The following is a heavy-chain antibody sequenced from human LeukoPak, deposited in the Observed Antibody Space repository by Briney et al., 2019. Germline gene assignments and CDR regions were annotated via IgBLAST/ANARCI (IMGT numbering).Heavy chain of an antibody. CDR2: IYSGGST. V-gene: IGHV3-66*01. D-gene: IGHD2-15*01. CDR1: GFTVSSNY. CDR3: ARWGDCSGGSCYSWPGKKYYFDY. Sequence: GGSLRLSCAASGFTVSSNYMSWVRQAPGKGLEWVSVIYSGGSTYYADSVKGRFTISRDNSKNTLYLQMNSLRAEDTAVYYCARWGDCSGGSCYSWPGKKYYFDYWGQGTLVTVSS. J-gene: IGHJ4*02.